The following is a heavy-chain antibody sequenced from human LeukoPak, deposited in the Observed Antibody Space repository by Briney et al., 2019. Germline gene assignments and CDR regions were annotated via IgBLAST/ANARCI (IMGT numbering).Heavy chain of an antibody. Sequence: PGGSLRLSCAASGFTFSSYAMSWVRQAPGKGLEWVSAISGSGGSTYYADSVKGRFTISRDNSKNTLYLQMNSLRAEDTAVYYCAKGESGPRIVVVIADLFDYWGQGTLVTVSS. CDR1: GFTFSSYA. V-gene: IGHV3-23*01. CDR3: AKGESGPRIVVVIADLFDY. J-gene: IGHJ4*02. CDR2: ISGSGGST. D-gene: IGHD2-21*01.